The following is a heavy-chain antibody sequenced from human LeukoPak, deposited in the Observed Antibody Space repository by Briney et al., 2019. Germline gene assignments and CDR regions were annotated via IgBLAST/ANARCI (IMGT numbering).Heavy chain of an antibody. CDR1: GFTFSSYA. CDR3: AKDIAAMVPLRFDY. V-gene: IGHV3-23*01. CDR2: ISGSGGST. D-gene: IGHD5-18*01. Sequence: PGGSLRLSCAAPGFTFSSYAMSWVRQAPGKGLEWVSAISGSGGSTYYADSVKGRLTISRDNSKNTLYLQMNSLRAEDTAVYYCAKDIAAMVPLRFDYWDQGTLVTVSS. J-gene: IGHJ4*02.